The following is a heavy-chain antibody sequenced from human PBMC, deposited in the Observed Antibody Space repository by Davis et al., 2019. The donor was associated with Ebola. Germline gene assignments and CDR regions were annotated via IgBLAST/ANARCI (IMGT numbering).Heavy chain of an antibody. CDR1: GFTFSSYG. J-gene: IGHJ4*02. CDR3: AREGRGVILDY. D-gene: IGHD2-21*01. Sequence: PGGSLRLSCAASGFTFSSYGMHWVRQAPGKGLEWVAVIWYDGSNKYYADSVKGRFTISRDNSKNTLYLQMNSLRAEDTAVYYCAREGRGVILDYWGQGTLVTVSS. V-gene: IGHV3-33*01. CDR2: IWYDGSNK.